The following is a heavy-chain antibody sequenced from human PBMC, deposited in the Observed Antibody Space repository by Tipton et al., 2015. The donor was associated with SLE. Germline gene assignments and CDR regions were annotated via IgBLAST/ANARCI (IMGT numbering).Heavy chain of an antibody. J-gene: IGHJ3*02. CDR1: GYTFTSYA. D-gene: IGHD4-11*01. CDR3: AEQYDTFEI. Sequence: QVQLVQSGAELKKTGPSVKVSCKASGYTFTSYAISWVRQAPGQGLEWMGWINPYTGNTDYAQKVQGRVTMTTDTSRSTAYLDLRSLRPDDTAVYYCAEQYDTFEIWGQGTMVSVSS. CDR2: INPYTGNT. V-gene: IGHV1-18*01.